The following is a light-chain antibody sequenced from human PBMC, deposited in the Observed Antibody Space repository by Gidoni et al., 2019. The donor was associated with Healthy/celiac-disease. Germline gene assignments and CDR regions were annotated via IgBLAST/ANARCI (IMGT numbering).Light chain of an antibody. J-gene: IGKJ1*01. Sequence: IQMTPSPSSLSASVGDTVTITCRASQSISSYLNWYQQKPEKAPKLLLYAASRLQSGVPSWFSGSGSGTDFTLTSSSLQPEDFANYYWQQSNSTPRTFGQXTKVEIK. V-gene: IGKV1-39*01. CDR3: QQSNSTPRT. CDR2: AAS. CDR1: QSISSY.